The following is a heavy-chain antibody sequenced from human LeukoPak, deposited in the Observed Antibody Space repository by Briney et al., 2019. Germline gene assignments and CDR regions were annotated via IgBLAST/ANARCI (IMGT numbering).Heavy chain of an antibody. J-gene: IGHJ4*02. CDR2: MSGDGVHI. D-gene: IGHD3-3*01. CDR1: GFTFNIYG. CDR3: AKVGSLNYLEWLLYVDYFDY. V-gene: IGHV3-30*18. Sequence: PGRSLRLSCAASGFTFNIYGIHWVRQAPGKGLEWVALMSGDGVHIYYAESVKGRFTISRDNSRNTLYLQMNSLRAEDTAVYYCAKVGSLNYLEWLLYVDYFDYWGQGTLVTVSS.